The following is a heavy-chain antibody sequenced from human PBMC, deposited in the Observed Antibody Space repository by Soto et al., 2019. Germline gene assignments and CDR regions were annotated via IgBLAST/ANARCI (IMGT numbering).Heavy chain of an antibody. CDR2: ISSSGSSI. CDR1: GFTFSSYS. CDR3: AKAASKRRVRGNYYYMDV. V-gene: IGHV3-48*01. Sequence: TGGSLRLSCAASGFTFSSYSMNWVRQAPGKGLEWVSYISSSGSSIYYADSVKGRFTISRDNPKNTLYLQMNSLRAEDTAVYYCAKAASKRRVRGNYYYMDVWGKGTTVTVSS. J-gene: IGHJ6*03. D-gene: IGHD3-10*01.